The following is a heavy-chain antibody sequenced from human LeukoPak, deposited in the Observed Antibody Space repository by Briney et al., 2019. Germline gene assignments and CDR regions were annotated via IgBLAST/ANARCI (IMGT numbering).Heavy chain of an antibody. D-gene: IGHD3-22*01. V-gene: IGHV1-8*01. CDR2: MNPNSGNT. CDR3: ARGGGRGYYDSSGYGLH. Sequence: ASAKVSCKASGYTFTSYDINWVRQATGQGLEWMGWMNPNSGNTGYAQKFQGRVTMTRNTSISTAYMELSSLRSEDTAVYYCARGGGRGYYDSSGYGLHWGQGTLVTVSS. J-gene: IGHJ4*02. CDR1: GYTFTSYD.